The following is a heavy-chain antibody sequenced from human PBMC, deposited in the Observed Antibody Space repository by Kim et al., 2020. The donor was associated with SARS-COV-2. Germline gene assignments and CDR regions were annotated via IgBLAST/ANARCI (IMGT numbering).Heavy chain of an antibody. CDR1: GFTFSSYW. Sequence: GGSLRLSCAASGFTFSSYWMSWVRQAPGKGLEWVAYIKQDGREKYYVDSVKGRFTISRDNAKNSLYLQMNSLRAEDTAVYYCAKDQGLGSHYPSGAFDIWGQGTMVTVSS. D-gene: IGHD1-26*01. CDR2: IKQDGREK. J-gene: IGHJ3*02. CDR3: AKDQGLGSHYPSGAFDI. V-gene: IGHV3-7*01.